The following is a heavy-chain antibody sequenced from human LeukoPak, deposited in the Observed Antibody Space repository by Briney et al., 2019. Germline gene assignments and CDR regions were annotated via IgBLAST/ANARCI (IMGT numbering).Heavy chain of an antibody. J-gene: IGHJ4*02. Sequence: SETLSLTCTVSGGSISSYYWSWIRQPPGKGLEWIGYIYYSGSTNYNPSLKSRVTISVDTSKNQFSLKLSSVTAADTAVYYCARHPELYFFDYWGQGTLVTVSS. CDR1: GGSISSYY. CDR3: ARHPELYFFDY. V-gene: IGHV4-59*08. D-gene: IGHD3-10*01. CDR2: IYYSGST.